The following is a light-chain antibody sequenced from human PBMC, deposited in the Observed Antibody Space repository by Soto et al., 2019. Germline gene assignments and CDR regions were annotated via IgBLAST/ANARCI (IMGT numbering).Light chain of an antibody. V-gene: IGLV2-14*01. CDR2: EVS. CDR1: RSDVGGYNY. CDR3: SSYTSSSTLYV. J-gene: IGLJ1*01. Sequence: QSALTQPASVSGSPGQSITISCTGTRSDVGGYNYVSWYQQHPGKAPKLMIYEVSNRPSGVSNRFSGSKSGNTASLTISGLQAEDEADYCCSSYTSSSTLYVFGTGTKVTVL.